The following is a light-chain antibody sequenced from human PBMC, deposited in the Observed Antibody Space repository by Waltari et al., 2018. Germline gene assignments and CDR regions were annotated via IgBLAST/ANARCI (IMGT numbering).Light chain of an antibody. CDR1: SSNIGSNT. CDR3: AAWDDSLNGVV. Sequence: QSVLTPPPSASGTPGQRVTISCSGRSSNIGSNTVNWYQQLPGTAPKLLIYSNNQRPSGVPDRFSGSKSGTSASLAISGLQSEDEADYYCAAWDDSLNGVVFGGGTKLTVL. J-gene: IGLJ2*01. CDR2: SNN. V-gene: IGLV1-44*01.